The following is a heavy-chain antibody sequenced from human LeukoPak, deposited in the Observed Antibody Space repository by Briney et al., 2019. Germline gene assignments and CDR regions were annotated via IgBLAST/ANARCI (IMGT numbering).Heavy chain of an antibody. J-gene: IGHJ4*02. CDR2: INPNSGGT. CDR3: ARSLYSGSSDFDY. Sequence: ASVKVSCKASGYTFTGYYMHWVRQAPGQGLEWMGWINPNSGGTNYAQKFQGRVTMTRDTSISTAYMELSRLRSDDTAVYYCARSLYSGSSDFDYWGQGTLVTVFS. V-gene: IGHV1-2*02. CDR1: GYTFTGYY. D-gene: IGHD1-26*01.